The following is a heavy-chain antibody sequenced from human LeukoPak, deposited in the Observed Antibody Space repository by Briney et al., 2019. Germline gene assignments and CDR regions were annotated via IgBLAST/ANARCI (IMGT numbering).Heavy chain of an antibody. J-gene: IGHJ4*02. D-gene: IGHD1-1*01. CDR3: ARDHNYAFDN. CDR1: GFPFSDYS. V-gene: IGHV3-48*04. CDR2: IGISSGNT. Sequence: GGSLRLSCTASGFPFSDYSINWVRQAPGKGLEWISYIGISSGNTKYADSVKGRFTISADNARNSLYLQMNSLRVEDTAVYYCARDHNYAFDNWGQGTLVSVSS.